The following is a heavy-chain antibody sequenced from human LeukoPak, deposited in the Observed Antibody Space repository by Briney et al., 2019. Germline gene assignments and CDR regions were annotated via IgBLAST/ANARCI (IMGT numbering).Heavy chain of an antibody. J-gene: IGHJ4*02. CDR1: GGSISSYY. V-gene: IGHV4-59*01. D-gene: IGHD6-19*01. CDR3: AAGYSSGWYDPIDY. Sequence: SETLSLTCTVSGGSISSYYWSWIRQPPGTGLEWIGYIYYSGSTNYNPSLKSRVTISVDTSKNQFSLKLSSVTAADTAVYYCAAGYSSGWYDPIDYWGQGTLVTVSS. CDR2: IYYSGST.